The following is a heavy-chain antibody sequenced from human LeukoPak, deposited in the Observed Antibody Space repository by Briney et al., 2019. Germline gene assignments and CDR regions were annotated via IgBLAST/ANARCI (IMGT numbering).Heavy chain of an antibody. CDR2: ISGSGGST. Sequence: PGGSLRLSCAGSGFTFSSYAMSWVRQAPGKGLEWVSTISGSGGSTYYADSVKGRFTISRDNSKNTLYLQMSSLRAEDTAVYYCAKGSDIVATIITFDYWGQGTLVTVSS. D-gene: IGHD5-12*01. J-gene: IGHJ4*02. CDR3: AKGSDIVATIITFDY. V-gene: IGHV3-23*01. CDR1: GFTFSSYA.